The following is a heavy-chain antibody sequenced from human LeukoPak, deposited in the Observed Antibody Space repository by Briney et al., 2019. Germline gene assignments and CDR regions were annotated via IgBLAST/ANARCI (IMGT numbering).Heavy chain of an antibody. CDR3: AREGPIVGATHLVDY. CDR1: GYTFTDYY. CDR2: INPNSGGT. J-gene: IGHJ4*02. D-gene: IGHD1-26*01. V-gene: IGHV1-2*02. Sequence: ASVKVSCKASGYTFTDYYMHWVRQAPAKELKWMGWINPNSGGTTYAQKFQGRVTMTRDTSISTAYMELSRLRSDDSAVYYCAREGPIVGATHLVDYWGQGTLVTVSS.